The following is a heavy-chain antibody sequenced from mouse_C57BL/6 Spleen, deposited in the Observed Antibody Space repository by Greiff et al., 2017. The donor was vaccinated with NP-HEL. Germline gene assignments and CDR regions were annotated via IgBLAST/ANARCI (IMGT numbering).Heavy chain of an antibody. Sequence: VQLQQSGPELVKPGASVKISCKASGYSFTGYYMNWVKQSPEKSLEWIGEINPSTGGTTYNQKFKAKATLTVDKSSSTAYMQLKSLTSEDSAVYYCARTAITTVPSFAYWGQGTLVTVSA. CDR1: GYSFTGYY. D-gene: IGHD1-1*01. V-gene: IGHV1-42*01. CDR2: INPSTGGT. J-gene: IGHJ3*01. CDR3: ARTAITTVPSFAY.